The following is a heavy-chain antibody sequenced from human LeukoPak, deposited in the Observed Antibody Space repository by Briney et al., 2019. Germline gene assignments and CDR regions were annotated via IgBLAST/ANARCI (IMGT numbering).Heavy chain of an antibody. CDR1: GFTFSSFS. V-gene: IGHV3-21*01. CDR2: ISSSSGSI. J-gene: IGHJ4*02. Sequence: GGSLRLSCAASGFTFSSFSMNWVRQAPGKGLEWVSSISSSSGSIYYADSLKGRFTISRDNAKNSLYLQMDSLRAEDTAVYYCARDTTYCGGGCYSLTDYWGREPWSPSPQ. D-gene: IGHD2-21*02. CDR3: ARDTTYCGGGCYSLTDY.